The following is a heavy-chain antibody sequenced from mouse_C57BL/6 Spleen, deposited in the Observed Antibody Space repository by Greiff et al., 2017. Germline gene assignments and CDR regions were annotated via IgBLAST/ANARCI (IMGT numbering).Heavy chain of an antibody. Sequence: QVQLQQSGAELVKPGASVKLSCKASGYTFTSYWMQWVKQRPGQGLEWIGEIDPSDSYTNYNQKFKGKATLTVDTSSSTAYMQLSSLTSEDSAVYYCARGTGGSAWFAYWGQGTLVTVSA. CDR2: IDPSDSYT. D-gene: IGHD4-1*01. V-gene: IGHV1-50*01. CDR3: ARGTGGSAWFAY. CDR1: GYTFTSYW. J-gene: IGHJ3*01.